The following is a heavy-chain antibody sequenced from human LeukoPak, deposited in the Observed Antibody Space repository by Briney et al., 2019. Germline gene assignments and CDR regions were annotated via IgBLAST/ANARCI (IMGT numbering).Heavy chain of an antibody. V-gene: IGHV3-21*06. Sequence: PGRSLRLSCAASGFTLSSYSMNWVRQAPGKGLEWVSSISDSSSHIYYADSLKGRFTISRDNAKNSLYLQMNSLRADDTAVYYCARQGDVSRAWYSTKGMDVWGQGTTVTVSS. J-gene: IGHJ6*02. D-gene: IGHD6-19*01. CDR2: ISDSSSHI. CDR3: ARQGDVSRAWYSTKGMDV. CDR1: GFTLSSYS.